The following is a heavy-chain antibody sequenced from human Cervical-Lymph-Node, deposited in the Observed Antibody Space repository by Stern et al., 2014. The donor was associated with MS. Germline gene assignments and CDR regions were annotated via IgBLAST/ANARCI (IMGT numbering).Heavy chain of an antibody. CDR2: IRPIFGTA. D-gene: IGHD2-15*01. CDR3: AREGVVVAATYYYYGMDV. V-gene: IGHV1-69*01. CDR1: GGTFSSYA. Sequence: VQLLESGAEVKKPGSSVKVSCKASGGTFSSYAISWGRQAPGQGLEWMGGIRPIFGTANYAQKFQGRVTITADESTSTAYMELSSLRSEDTAVYYCAREGVVVAATYYYYGMDVWGQGTTVTVSS. J-gene: IGHJ6*02.